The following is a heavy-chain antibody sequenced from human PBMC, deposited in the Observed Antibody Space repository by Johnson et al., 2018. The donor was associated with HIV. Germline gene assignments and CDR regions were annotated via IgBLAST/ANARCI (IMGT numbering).Heavy chain of an antibody. CDR3: ARGLTGDQVDI. V-gene: IGHV3-66*01. Sequence: VQLVESGGGLVQPGGSLRLSCAASGFTVSSNYMNWVHQAPGKGLEWVSVIYSGGSTYYADSVKGRFTISRDNSKNTLYLQMNSLRAEDTAVYYCARGLTGDQVDIWCQGTMVTVSS. CDR1: GFTVSSNY. CDR2: IYSGGST. D-gene: IGHD3-16*01. J-gene: IGHJ3*02.